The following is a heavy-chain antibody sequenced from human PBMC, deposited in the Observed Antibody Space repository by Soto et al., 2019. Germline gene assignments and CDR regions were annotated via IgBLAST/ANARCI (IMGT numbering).Heavy chain of an antibody. J-gene: IGHJ4*01. CDR2: VNPDGTIT. Sequence: GGSLRLSCAASGYTFSHYWMHWVRQAPGKGLVWVSRVNPDGTITTYADSVKGRFTISRDNAKNTLYLQMNSLGVEDTALYYCSYDTFVAKDFWGHGTPVTVSS. CDR3: SYDTFVAKDF. D-gene: IGHD3-9*01. CDR1: GYTFSHYW. V-gene: IGHV3-74*01.